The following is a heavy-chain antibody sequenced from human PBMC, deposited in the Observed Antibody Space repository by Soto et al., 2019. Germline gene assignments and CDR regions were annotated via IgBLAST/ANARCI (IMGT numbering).Heavy chain of an antibody. CDR2: ISAYNGDT. Sequence: ASVKVSCKASGYTFTTFGVSWVRQAPGQGLEWMGWISAYNGDTNYARKLQGRVTMTTDTSTSTAYMELRSLRSDDTAVYYCAREGCSGGSCYFDYWGQGTLVTVSS. CDR1: GYTFTTFG. V-gene: IGHV1-18*01. CDR3: AREGCSGGSCYFDY. D-gene: IGHD2-15*01. J-gene: IGHJ4*02.